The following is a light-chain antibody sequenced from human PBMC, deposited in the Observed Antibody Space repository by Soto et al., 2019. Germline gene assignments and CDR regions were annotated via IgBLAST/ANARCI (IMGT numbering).Light chain of an antibody. Sequence: QSALTQPPSASGSPGQSVTISCTGTSSDVGGYNYVSWYQQHPGKAPKLMLYEVSKRPSGVPDRFSGSKSGNTASLTVSGLQAEDEAEYYCSSYAGSNNVVFGGGTKLTVL. CDR1: SSDVGGYNY. J-gene: IGLJ2*01. CDR2: EVS. V-gene: IGLV2-8*01. CDR3: SSYAGSNNVV.